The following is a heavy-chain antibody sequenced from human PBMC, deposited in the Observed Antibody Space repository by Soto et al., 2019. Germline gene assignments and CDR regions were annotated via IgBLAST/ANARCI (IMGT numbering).Heavy chain of an antibody. D-gene: IGHD6-25*01. V-gene: IGHV1-18*01. CDR3: ARSIASAVDFDY. Sequence: QVQLMQSGAEVKKPGASVKVSCKASGYTFNSYGISWVRQAPGQGLEWMGWISAYNGNTKHAQKLQGRVTMTTDTSTSTAYRELRSLRADDTAVYYCARSIASAVDFDYWGQGTLVTVSS. J-gene: IGHJ4*02. CDR2: ISAYNGNT. CDR1: GYTFNSYG.